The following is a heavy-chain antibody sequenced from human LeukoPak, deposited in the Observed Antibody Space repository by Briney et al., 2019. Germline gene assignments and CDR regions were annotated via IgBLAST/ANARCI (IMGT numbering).Heavy chain of an antibody. CDR2: IYYSETT. V-gene: IGHV4-39*01. Sequence: SEPLSLTCTVSGGSINIANYYWGWLRQPPGKGLEWIGSIYYSETTYDNPSLKSRVTISIETSKNQFSLRLSSVTASDTAVYYCARQRADYYYYYVDVWGEGTTVAVS. CDR3: ARQRADYYYYYVDV. J-gene: IGHJ6*03. CDR1: GGSINIANYY.